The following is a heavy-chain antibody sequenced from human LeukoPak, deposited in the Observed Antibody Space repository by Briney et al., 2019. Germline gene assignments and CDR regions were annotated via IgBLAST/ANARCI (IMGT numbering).Heavy chain of an antibody. Sequence: GGSLRLSCAASGFTFSSYAMSWVRQAPGKGLEWVSGISWNSGSIGYADSVKGRFTISRDNAKNSLYLQMNSLRAEDTALYYCAKDVISSIAAAGSRAFDIWGQGTMVTVSS. CDR2: ISWNSGSI. D-gene: IGHD6-13*01. J-gene: IGHJ3*02. CDR1: GFTFSSYA. CDR3: AKDVISSIAAAGSRAFDI. V-gene: IGHV3-9*01.